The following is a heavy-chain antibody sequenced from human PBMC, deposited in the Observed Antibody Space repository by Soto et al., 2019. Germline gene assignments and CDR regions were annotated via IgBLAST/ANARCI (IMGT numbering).Heavy chain of an antibody. CDR2: MYDSGSA. J-gene: IGHJ5*02. D-gene: IGHD3-10*01. CDR3: AGETGGSYFDP. Sequence: PSETLSLTCTVSGGSISSGGYYWSWIRQPPGQGLEWIGYMYDSGSANYNPSLKSRVTMSVDTSKIQFSLKLRSVTAADTAVYDCAGETGGSYFDPWGQGALVTVSS. CDR1: GGSISSGGYY. V-gene: IGHV4-61*08.